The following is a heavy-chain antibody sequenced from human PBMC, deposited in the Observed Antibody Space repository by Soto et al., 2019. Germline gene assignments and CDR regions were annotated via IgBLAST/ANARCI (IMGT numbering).Heavy chain of an antibody. V-gene: IGHV3-33*01. CDR2: VWYDGSNQ. Sequence: ESGGGVVQPGGSLRLSCAASRFTFSSYGMHWVRQAPGKGLQWVALVWYDGSNQYYADSVKGRFTISRDNSKNTLHLQLNSLGAEDTAVYFCARDRQFWGGSYVVFAYKYGMDVWGQGTTVTVSS. CDR1: RFTFSSYG. J-gene: IGHJ6*02. D-gene: IGHD3-3*01. CDR3: ARDRQFWGGSYVVFAYKYGMDV.